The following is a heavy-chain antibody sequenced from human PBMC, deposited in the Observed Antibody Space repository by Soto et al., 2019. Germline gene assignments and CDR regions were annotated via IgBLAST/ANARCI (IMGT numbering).Heavy chain of an antibody. V-gene: IGHV3-74*01. J-gene: IGHJ6*02. CDR1: GFTFSSYW. D-gene: IGHD4-17*01. CDR3: ARNERGAYGDYGLIYYYYGMDV. Sequence: QPGGSLRLSCAASGFTFSSYWMHWVRQAPGKGLVWVPRINSDGSSTSYADSVKGRFTISRDNAKNTLYLQMNSLRAEDTAVYYCARNERGAYGDYGLIYYYYGMDVWGQGTTVTVSS. CDR2: INSDGSST.